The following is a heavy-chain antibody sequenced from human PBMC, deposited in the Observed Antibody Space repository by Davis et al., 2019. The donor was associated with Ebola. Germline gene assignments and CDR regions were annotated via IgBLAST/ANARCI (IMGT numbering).Heavy chain of an antibody. D-gene: IGHD3-10*01. Sequence: MPSETLSLTCTVPSGSVSDHYWAWIRQTPGKGLEWVGYVYYDGTTNYNPSLKSRITISLDKSKNQFSLKLKSATAADTAMYYCARRVPMGNWFGPWGQGALVTVSS. CDR1: SGSVSDHY. CDR3: ARRVPMGNWFGP. V-gene: IGHV4-59*08. CDR2: VYYDGTT. J-gene: IGHJ5*02.